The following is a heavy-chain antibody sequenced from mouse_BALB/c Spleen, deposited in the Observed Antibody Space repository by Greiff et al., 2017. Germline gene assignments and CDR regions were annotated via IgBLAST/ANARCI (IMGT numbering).Heavy chain of an antibody. CDR2: IYPGDGDT. V-gene: IGHV1-80*01. CDR3: ARSYYYGTPFAD. CDR1: GYAFSSYW. Sequence: QVQLQQSGAELVRPGSSVKISCKASGYAFSSYWMNWVKQRPGQGLEWIGQIYPGDGDTNYNGKFKGKATLTADKSSSTAYMQLSSLTSEDSAVYFCARSYYYGTPFADWGQGTLVTVSA. J-gene: IGHJ3*01. D-gene: IGHD1-1*01.